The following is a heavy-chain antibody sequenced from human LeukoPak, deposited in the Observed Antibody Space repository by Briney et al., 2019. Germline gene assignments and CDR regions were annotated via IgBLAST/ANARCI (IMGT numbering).Heavy chain of an antibody. CDR3: ARDGNYYDSSGSDY. J-gene: IGHJ4*02. CDR1: GYTFTSYA. D-gene: IGHD3-22*01. Sequence: ASVKVSCKASGYTFTSYAMHWVRQAPGQGLEWMGWINTNTGNPTYAQGFTGRFVFSLDTSVSTAYLQISSLKAEDTAVYYCARDGNYYDSSGSDYWGQGTLVTVSS. V-gene: IGHV7-4-1*02. CDR2: INTNTGNP.